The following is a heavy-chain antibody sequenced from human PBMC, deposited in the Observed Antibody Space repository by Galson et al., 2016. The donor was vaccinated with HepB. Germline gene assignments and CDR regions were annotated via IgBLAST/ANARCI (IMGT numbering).Heavy chain of an antibody. D-gene: IGHD6-25*01. CDR3: ATGLGGIAPAGY. Sequence: SLRLSCAASGFTFNNYGLNWVRQAPGKGLEWISYISTASTTIYYAGSVKGRFTVSRDNARYSLYLQMNSLRADDTATYYCATGLGGIAPAGYWGRGTPVTVSS. J-gene: IGHJ4*02. CDR1: GFTFNNYG. V-gene: IGHV3-48*04. CDR2: ISTASTTI.